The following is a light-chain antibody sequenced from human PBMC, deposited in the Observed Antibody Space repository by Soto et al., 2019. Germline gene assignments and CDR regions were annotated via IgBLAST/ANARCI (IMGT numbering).Light chain of an antibody. CDR3: QQHGT. CDR1: QSVRSS. V-gene: IGKV3-15*01. J-gene: IGKJ1*01. CDR2: GAS. Sequence: EIVMTQSPATLSVSPGERATLSCRASQSVRSSLAWYQQQPGQAPRLLFYGASTRATGVPARCSGSGSGTEFTLIISRLEPEDFAAYYCQQHGTFGQGTKVEI.